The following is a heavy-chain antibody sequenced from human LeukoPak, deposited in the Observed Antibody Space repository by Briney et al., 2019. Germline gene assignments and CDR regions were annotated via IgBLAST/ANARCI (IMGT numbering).Heavy chain of an antibody. Sequence: SVKVSCKASGGTFSSYAISWVRQAPGQGLEWMGGIIPIFGTANYAQKFQGRVTITADESTSTAYMELRSLRSDDTAVYYCAREVDTAMVLGVGTFDYWGQGTLVTVSS. CDR2: IIPIFGTA. J-gene: IGHJ4*02. CDR1: GGTFSSYA. D-gene: IGHD5-18*01. CDR3: AREVDTAMVLGVGTFDY. V-gene: IGHV1-69*13.